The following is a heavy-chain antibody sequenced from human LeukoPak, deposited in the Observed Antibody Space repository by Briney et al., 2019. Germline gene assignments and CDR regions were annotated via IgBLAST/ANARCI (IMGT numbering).Heavy chain of an antibody. CDR1: GGSISSASYY. D-gene: IGHD6-13*01. CDR2: IYTSGST. Sequence: PSETLSLTCTVSGGSISSASYYWSWIRQPAGKGLEWIGRIYTSGSTNYNPSLKSRVTISVDTSKNQFSLKLSSVTAADTAVYCCAMRERLAAAFDYWGQGTLVTVSS. V-gene: IGHV4-61*02. J-gene: IGHJ4*02. CDR3: AMRERLAAAFDY.